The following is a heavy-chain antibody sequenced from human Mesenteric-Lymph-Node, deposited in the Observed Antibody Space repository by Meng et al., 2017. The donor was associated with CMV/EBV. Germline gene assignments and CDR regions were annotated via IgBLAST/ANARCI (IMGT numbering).Heavy chain of an antibody. CDR1: GYTFTGYY. J-gene: IGHJ4*02. CDR2: INPNSGGT. CDR3: ARGQSTIRFLEWLPLDY. Sequence: ASVTVSCQASGYTFTGYYMYWVRQAPGQGLEGMGWINPNSGGTNYAQKFQGRVTMTRDTSISTAYMELSRLRSDDTAVYYCARGQSTIRFLEWLPLDYWGQGTLVTVSS. V-gene: IGHV1-2*02. D-gene: IGHD3-3*01.